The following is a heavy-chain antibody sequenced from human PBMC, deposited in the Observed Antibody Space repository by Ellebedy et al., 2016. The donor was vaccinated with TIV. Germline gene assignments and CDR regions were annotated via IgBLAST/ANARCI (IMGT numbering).Heavy chain of an antibody. Sequence: GGSLRLSCAASGFTFSSDWMSWVRQAPGKGLEWVANIKQDGSEKYYVDSVKGRFTISRDNAKNSLYLQMNSLRAEDTAVYYCASYLDATNYWGQGTLVTVSS. CDR3: ASYLDATNY. J-gene: IGHJ4*02. D-gene: IGHD2-15*01. CDR2: IKQDGSEK. V-gene: IGHV3-7*01. CDR1: GFTFSSDW.